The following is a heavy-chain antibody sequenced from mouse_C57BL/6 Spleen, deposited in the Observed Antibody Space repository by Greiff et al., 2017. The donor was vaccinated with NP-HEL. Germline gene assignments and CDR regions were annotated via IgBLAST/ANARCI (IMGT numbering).Heavy chain of an antibody. CDR2: IHPNSGST. D-gene: IGHD3-1*01. CDR1: GYTFTSYW. V-gene: IGHV1-64*01. CDR3: ARSSSGYFDY. Sequence: QVQLQQPGAELVKPGASVKLSCKASGYTFTSYWIHWVKQRPGQGLEWIGMIHPNSGSTNYNEKFKSKATLTVDKSSSTAYMQLSSLTSEDSAVYYCARSSSGYFDYWGQGTTLTVSS. J-gene: IGHJ2*01.